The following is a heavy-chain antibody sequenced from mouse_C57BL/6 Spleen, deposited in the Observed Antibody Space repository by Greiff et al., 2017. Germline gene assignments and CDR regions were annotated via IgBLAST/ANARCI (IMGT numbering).Heavy chain of an antibody. Sequence: DVMLVESGGDLVKPGGSLKLSCAASGFTFSSYGMSWVRQTPDKRLEWVATISSGGSYTYYPDSVKGRFTISRDNAKNTLSLQVSSLKSEDTAMYYCARQYYGYDEARFAYWGQGTLVTVSA. CDR3: ARQYYGYDEARFAY. D-gene: IGHD2-2*01. CDR1: GFTFSSYG. J-gene: IGHJ3*01. CDR2: ISSGGSYT. V-gene: IGHV5-6*02.